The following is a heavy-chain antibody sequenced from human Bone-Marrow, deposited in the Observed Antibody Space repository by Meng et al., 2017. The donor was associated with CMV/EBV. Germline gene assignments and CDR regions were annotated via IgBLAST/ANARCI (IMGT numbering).Heavy chain of an antibody. CDR2: ISSGSSYK. CDR3: ARSLGGYYYDSPQD. V-gene: IGHV3-21*01. Sequence: GGSLRLSCGASGFTFSNYAMNWVRQAPGKGLEWVSSISSGSSYKYYADSVKGRFTISRDNAKNSLYLQMNSLRAEDTAVYYCARSLGGYYYDSPQDWGQGTLVTVSS. CDR1: GFTFSNYA. J-gene: IGHJ4*02. D-gene: IGHD3-22*01.